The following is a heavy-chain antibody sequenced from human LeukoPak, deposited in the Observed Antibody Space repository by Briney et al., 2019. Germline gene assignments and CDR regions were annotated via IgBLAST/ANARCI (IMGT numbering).Heavy chain of an antibody. Sequence: GGSLRLSRAATGFTFNGYYMSWIRQAPGKGLEWLSYINIGGTNTHYADSVKGRFTISRDNAKKSLYLEMNNLRSEDTAVYYCATDGAGFDTWGQGVLVTVSS. V-gene: IGHV3-11*01. CDR3: ATDGAGFDT. CDR1: GFTFNGYY. J-gene: IGHJ5*02. CDR2: INIGGTNT.